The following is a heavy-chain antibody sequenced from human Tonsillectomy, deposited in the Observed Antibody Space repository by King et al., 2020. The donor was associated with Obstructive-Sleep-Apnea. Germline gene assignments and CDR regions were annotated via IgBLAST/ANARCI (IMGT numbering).Heavy chain of an antibody. V-gene: IGHV4-59*08. CDR2: IYYSGST. J-gene: IGHJ3*02. D-gene: IGHD3-22*01. Sequence: QLQESGPGLVKPSETLSLTCTVSGGSISSYYWSWIRQPPGKGLEWIGYIYYSGSTNYNPSLKSRVTISVDTSKNQFSLQLSSVTAADTAVYYCARLVYYDSSGYDYDAFDIWGQGTMVTVSS. CDR3: ARLVYYDSSGYDYDAFDI. CDR1: GGSISSYY.